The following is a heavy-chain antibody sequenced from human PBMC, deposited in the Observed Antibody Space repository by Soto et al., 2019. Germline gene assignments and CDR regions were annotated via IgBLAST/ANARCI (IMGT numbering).Heavy chain of an antibody. V-gene: IGHV3-11*01. Sequence: QVQLVESGGGLVKPGGSLRLSCAASGFTFSDYYMSWIRQAAGKGLEWVSYISSSGATKYYADSVKGRFTIFRDNAKNSLYLQMNSLRDEDTAVYYCARGHDKRLVAMAFDLWGQGTPVTVSS. CDR3: ARGHDKRLVAMAFDL. CDR2: ISSSGATK. CDR1: GFTFSDYY. D-gene: IGHD5-12*01. J-gene: IGHJ5*02.